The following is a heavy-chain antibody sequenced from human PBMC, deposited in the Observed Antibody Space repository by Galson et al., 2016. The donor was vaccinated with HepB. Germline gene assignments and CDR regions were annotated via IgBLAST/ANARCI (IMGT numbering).Heavy chain of an antibody. V-gene: IGHV3-48*02. CDR3: ARESQGRLGY. Sequence: SLRLSCAVPGFTFSIYSMNWVRQAPGKGLEWVAYISSTSDTIYYADSVKGRFTISRDNDKNSLYLQLSNLRDDDPALYYCARESQGRLGYWGQGTLVTVSS. D-gene: IGHD3-16*01. CDR2: ISSTSDTI. CDR1: GFTFSIYS. J-gene: IGHJ4*02.